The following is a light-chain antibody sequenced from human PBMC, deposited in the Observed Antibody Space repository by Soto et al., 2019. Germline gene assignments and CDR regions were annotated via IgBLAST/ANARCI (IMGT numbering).Light chain of an antibody. CDR2: EVK. CDR1: TRDIGSYNR. J-gene: IGLJ2*01. Sequence: QSALTQPPSVSGSPGQSVTISCTGTTRDIGSYNRVSWYHQTPDTAPRLVIYEVKNRPSGVPDRFSGSKSGVTASLTISGLQTEDAGDYYCTLYTSISTWIFGGGTKLTVL. CDR3: TLYTSISTWI. V-gene: IGLV2-18*01.